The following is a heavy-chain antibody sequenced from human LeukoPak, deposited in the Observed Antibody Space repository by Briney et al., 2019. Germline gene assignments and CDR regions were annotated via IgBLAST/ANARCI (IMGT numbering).Heavy chain of an antibody. V-gene: IGHV3-7*05. J-gene: IGHJ4*02. D-gene: IGHD3-16*01. CDR2: INQDGSEK. CDR3: ARVLGGDTGGFDY. CDR1: GFTFSSYW. Sequence: GGSLRLSCAASGFTFSSYWMRWVRQAPGKGLDWVASINQDGSEKYYVDSVKGRFTISRDNAKNSLYLQMNSLRADDTAVYYCARVLGGDTGGFDYWGQGTLVTVSS.